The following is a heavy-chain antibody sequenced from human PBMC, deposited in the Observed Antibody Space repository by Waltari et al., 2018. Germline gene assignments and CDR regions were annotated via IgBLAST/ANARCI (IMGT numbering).Heavy chain of an antibody. D-gene: IGHD6-13*01. J-gene: IGHJ3*02. V-gene: IGHV1-69-2*01. CDR3: ATESGYSSSWYEGAFDI. CDR2: VDPEDGET. Sequence: EVQLVQSGAEVKKPGATVKISCKASGYTFTDYYMHWVQQAPGKGLEWMGRVDPEDGETIYAEKFQGRVTITADTSTDTAYMELSSLRSEDTAVYYCATESGYSSSWYEGAFDIWGQGTMVTVSS. CDR1: GYTFTDYY.